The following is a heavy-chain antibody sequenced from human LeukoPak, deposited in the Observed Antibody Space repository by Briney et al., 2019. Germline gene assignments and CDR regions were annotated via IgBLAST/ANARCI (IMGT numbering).Heavy chain of an antibody. V-gene: IGHV3-21*01. CDR2: ISSSSSYI. D-gene: IGHD2-2*01. Sequence: GGSLRLSCAAPGFTFSSYSMNWVRRAPGKGLEWVSSISSSSSYIYYADSVKGRFTISRDNAKNSLYLQMNSLRAEDTAVYYCARVVVVPAAIDYWGQGTLVTVSS. CDR1: GFTFSSYS. J-gene: IGHJ4*02. CDR3: ARVVVVPAAIDY.